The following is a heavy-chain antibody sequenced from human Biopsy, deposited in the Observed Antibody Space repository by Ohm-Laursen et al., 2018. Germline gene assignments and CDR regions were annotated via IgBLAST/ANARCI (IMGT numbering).Heavy chain of an antibody. CDR2: VWYDGINK. Sequence: SLRLSCAAAGFTFSSFGMHWVRQAPGKGLEWVAVVWYDGINKFYADSVEGRFTISRDNFKNTVYLEMNSLRPEDTAVYYCARDLGNLRGVMFYLDSWGQGTLVSVSS. V-gene: IGHV3-33*01. CDR3: ARDLGNLRGVMFYLDS. J-gene: IGHJ4*02. CDR1: GFTFSSFG. D-gene: IGHD3-16*01.